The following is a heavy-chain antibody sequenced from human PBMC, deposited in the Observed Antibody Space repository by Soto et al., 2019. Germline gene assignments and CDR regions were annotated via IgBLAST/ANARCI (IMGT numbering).Heavy chain of an antibody. J-gene: IGHJ4*02. V-gene: IGHV4-39*01. CDR3: ARHEAGWYFDS. CDR2: IYYSGST. D-gene: IGHD6-25*01. Sequence: PSETLSLTCTVSRGSMAGGTNYWSWFRQPPGKGLEWIANIYYSGSTFYNPSLKSRVTISLDTSKNQFSLKLRSATAADTAVYYCARHEAGWYFDSWGQGTLVTVSS. CDR1: RGSMAGGTNY.